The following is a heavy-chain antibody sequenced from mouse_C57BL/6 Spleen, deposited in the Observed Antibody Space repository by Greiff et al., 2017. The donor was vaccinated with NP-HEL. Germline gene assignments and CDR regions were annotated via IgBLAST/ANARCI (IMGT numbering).Heavy chain of an antibody. Sequence: EVQGVESGGGLVKPGGSLKLSCAASGFTFSSYAMSWVRQTPEKRLEWVATISDGGSYTYYPDNVKGRFTISRDNAKNNLYLQMSHLKSEDTAMYYCARVYYYGSSYVEYAMDYWGQGTSVTVSS. D-gene: IGHD1-1*01. CDR1: GFTFSSYA. CDR3: ARVYYYGSSYVEYAMDY. V-gene: IGHV5-4*01. J-gene: IGHJ4*01. CDR2: ISDGGSYT.